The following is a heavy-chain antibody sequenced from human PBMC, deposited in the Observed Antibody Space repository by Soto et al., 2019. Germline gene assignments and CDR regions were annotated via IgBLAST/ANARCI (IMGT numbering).Heavy chain of an antibody. D-gene: IGHD2-21*01. J-gene: IGHJ4*02. CDR1: GYTFGSAW. CDR3: ARQYVGVPTIPMLSYGY. V-gene: IGHV5-51*01. Sequence: GESLKISCKAVGYTFGSAWIGWVRQMPGKGLEWIGIIKPGTPDIRYSPSVRGHVTISADEGLSTAYLQWYSLKASDTGMYYCARQYVGVPTIPMLSYGYWGQGTLVTVSS. CDR2: IKPGTPDI.